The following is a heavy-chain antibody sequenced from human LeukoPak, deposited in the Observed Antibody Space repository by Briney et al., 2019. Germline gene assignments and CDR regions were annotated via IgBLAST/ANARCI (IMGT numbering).Heavy chain of an antibody. CDR3: ARHVHSGYEIDY. CDR2: IYHSGST. V-gene: IGHV4-38-2*02. D-gene: IGHD5-12*01. J-gene: IGHJ4*02. CDR1: GYSISSGYY. Sequence: PSETLSLTCTVSGYSISSGYYWGWIRQPPGKGLEWIGSIYHSGSTYYNPSLKSRVTISVDTSKNQFSLKLSSVTAADTAVYYCARHVHSGYEIDYWGQGTLVTVSS.